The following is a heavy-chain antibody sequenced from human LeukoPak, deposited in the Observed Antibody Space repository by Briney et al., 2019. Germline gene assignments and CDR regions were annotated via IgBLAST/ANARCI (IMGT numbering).Heavy chain of an antibody. CDR1: GYTFTSYY. CDR3: ARDGRYRSGWSFDY. J-gene: IGHJ4*02. V-gene: IGHV1-46*01. D-gene: IGHD6-19*01. CDR2: INPFNGDT. Sequence: ASVKVSCKASGYTFTSYYMHWVRQAPGQGLEWMGIINPFNGDTTYAQRLQGRITLTSDTSRSTVDVELTSLRSEDTAVYYCARDGRYRSGWSFDYWGQGTLVTVSS.